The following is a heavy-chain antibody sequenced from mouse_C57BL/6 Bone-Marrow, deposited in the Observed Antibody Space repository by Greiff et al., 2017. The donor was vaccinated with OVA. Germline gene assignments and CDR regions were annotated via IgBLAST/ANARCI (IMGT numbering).Heavy chain of an antibody. CDR2: IDPSDSYT. J-gene: IGHJ2*01. D-gene: IGHD4-1*01. CDR3: ARTGTHYFDY. Sequence: QVQLQQPGAELVRPGTSVKLSCKASGYTFTSYWMHWVKQRPGQGLEWIGVIDPSDSYTNYNQKFKGKATLTVDTSSSTAYMQRSSLTYEDSAVYYCARTGTHYFDYWGQGTTLTVSS. V-gene: IGHV1-59*01. CDR1: GYTFTSYW.